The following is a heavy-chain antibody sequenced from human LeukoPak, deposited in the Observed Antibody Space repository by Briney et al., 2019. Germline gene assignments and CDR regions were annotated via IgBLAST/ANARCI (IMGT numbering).Heavy chain of an antibody. CDR3: ARGGSRYDSSGYYP. V-gene: IGHV3-23*01. Sequence: GGTLRLSCAASGFTFSSYGMSWVRQAPGKGLEWVSAISGSGGSTYYADSVKGRFTISRDNSKNTLYLQMNSLRAEDTAVYYCARGGSRYDSSGYYPWGQGTLVTVSS. CDR2: ISGSGGST. CDR1: GFTFSSYG. J-gene: IGHJ5*02. D-gene: IGHD3-22*01.